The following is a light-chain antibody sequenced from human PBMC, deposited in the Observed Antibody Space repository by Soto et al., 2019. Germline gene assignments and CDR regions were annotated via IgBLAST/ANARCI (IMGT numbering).Light chain of an antibody. V-gene: IGKV3-11*01. Sequence: EIVLTQSPATLSVSPGERATLSCRASQSIASNLAWYQQRPGQAPGLLIYGASTRATGIPARFSGSGSGTDFTLTISSLEPEDFAVYYCQQRSNWPPITFGQGTRLEI. J-gene: IGKJ5*01. CDR3: QQRSNWPPIT. CDR1: QSIASN. CDR2: GAS.